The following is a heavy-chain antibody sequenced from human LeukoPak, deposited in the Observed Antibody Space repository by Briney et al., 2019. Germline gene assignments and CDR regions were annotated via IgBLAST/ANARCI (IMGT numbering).Heavy chain of an antibody. D-gene: IGHD5-12*01. CDR2: IFYSGST. J-gene: IGHJ4*02. V-gene: IGHV4-39*07. Sequence: SETLSLTCTVSGGSISTSNYYWGWIRPPPGKGLEWIGNIFYSGSTYYSPSLRSRVTISLDTSKNQFSLKLSSVTAADTAVYYCARGMSGHDFFDYWGQGTLVTVSS. CDR1: GGSISTSNYY. CDR3: ARGMSGHDFFDY.